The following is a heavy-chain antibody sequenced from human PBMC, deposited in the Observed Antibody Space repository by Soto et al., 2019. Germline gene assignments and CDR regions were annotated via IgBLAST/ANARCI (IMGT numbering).Heavy chain of an antibody. J-gene: IGHJ5*02. CDR1: GGSFSGYY. Sequence: SETLSLTCAVYGGSFSGYYWSWIRQPPGKGLEWIGEINHSGSTNYNPSLKSRVTISVDTSKNQFSLKLSSVTAADTAAYYCARGGGSGSYYKGNWFDPWGQGTLVTVSS. CDR3: ARGGGSGSYYKGNWFDP. D-gene: IGHD3-10*01. V-gene: IGHV4-34*01. CDR2: INHSGST.